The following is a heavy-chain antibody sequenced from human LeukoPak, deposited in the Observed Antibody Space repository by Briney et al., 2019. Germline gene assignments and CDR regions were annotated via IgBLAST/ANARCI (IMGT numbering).Heavy chain of an antibody. D-gene: IGHD6-19*01. CDR2: ISWNSGSI. V-gene: IGHV3-9*01. J-gene: IGHJ5*02. CDR3: AKDRYSSGWYGWFDP. CDR1: GFTCDDYA. Sequence: GGSLRRSCAASGFTCDDYAMHWVRQAPGKGLVGGSVISWNSGSIGYADSVKGRFTISRDNAKNSLYLQMNSLRAEDTALYYCAKDRYSSGWYGWFDPWGQGTLVTVSS.